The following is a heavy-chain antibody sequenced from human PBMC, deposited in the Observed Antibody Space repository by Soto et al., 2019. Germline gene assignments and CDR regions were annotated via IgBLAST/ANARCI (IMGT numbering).Heavy chain of an antibody. D-gene: IGHD3-22*01. CDR3: ARDRTKFGMTYYDSSGYNVFDY. V-gene: IGHV1-18*01. J-gene: IGHJ4*02. CDR1: GYTFTSYG. Sequence: WASVKVSCKASGYTFTSYGISWVRQAPGQGLEWMGWISAYNGNTNYAQKLQGRVTMTTEPSTSTAYMELRSLRSDDTAVYYCARDRTKFGMTYYDSSGYNVFDYWGQGTLVTVSS. CDR2: ISAYNGNT.